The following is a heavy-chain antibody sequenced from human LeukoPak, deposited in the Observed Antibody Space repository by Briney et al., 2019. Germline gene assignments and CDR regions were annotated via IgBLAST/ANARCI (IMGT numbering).Heavy chain of an antibody. CDR1: GYTFTGYY. D-gene: IGHD3-22*01. CDR3: ARSRMVYYDSSGYYSAYDY. CDR2: INPNSGGT. Sequence: ASVKVSCKASGYTFTGYYMHWVRQAPGQGLEWMGWINPNSGGTNYAQKFQGRVTMTRDTSISTAYMELSRLRSDDTAVYYCARSRMVYYDSSGYYSAYDYWGQGTLVTVSS. J-gene: IGHJ4*02. V-gene: IGHV1-2*02.